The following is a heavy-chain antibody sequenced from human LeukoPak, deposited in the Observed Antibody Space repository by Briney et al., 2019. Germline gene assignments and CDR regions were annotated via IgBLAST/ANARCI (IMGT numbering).Heavy chain of an antibody. J-gene: IGHJ4*02. CDR2: ISYDGSNK. V-gene: IGHV3-30*04. Sequence: GRSLRLSCAASGFTFSNYAMHWVRQAPGKGLEWVAVISYDGSNKYYADSVKGRFTISRDNSKNTLYLQMNSLRAEDTAVYYCAKGYYGGNSAADYWGQGTLVTVSS. CDR3: AKGYYGGNSAADY. CDR1: GFTFSNYA. D-gene: IGHD4-23*01.